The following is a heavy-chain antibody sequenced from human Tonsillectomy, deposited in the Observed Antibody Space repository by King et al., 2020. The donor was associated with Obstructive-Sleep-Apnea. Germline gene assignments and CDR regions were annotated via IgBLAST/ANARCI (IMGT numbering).Heavy chain of an antibody. J-gene: IGHJ4*02. CDR1: GFTFSRYT. CDR3: ARVYYDILTGYGGYADY. V-gene: IGHV3-21*01. D-gene: IGHD3-9*01. Sequence: VQLVESGGGLVKPGGSLRLSCAASGFTFSRYTMNWVRQAPGKGLEWVSSIISRGTYIHYADSVKGRFTISRDNAENSLYLQMKSLRAEETAVYYCARVYYDILTGYGGYADYWGQGTLVTVSS. CDR2: IISRGTYI.